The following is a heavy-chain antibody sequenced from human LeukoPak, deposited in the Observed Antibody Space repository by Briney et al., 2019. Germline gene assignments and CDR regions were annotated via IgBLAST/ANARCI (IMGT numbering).Heavy chain of an antibody. Sequence: GESLKISCKGSGYSFSSYWIGWVRQMSGKGLEWMGIIYPGDSDTRYSPAFQGQVTISADKSISTAYLQWSSLKASDTAMYYCARPAVAGRTEYFQYWGQGTLVTVSS. CDR3: ARPAVAGRTEYFQY. CDR1: GYSFSSYW. V-gene: IGHV5-51*01. J-gene: IGHJ1*01. CDR2: IYPGDSDT. D-gene: IGHD6-19*01.